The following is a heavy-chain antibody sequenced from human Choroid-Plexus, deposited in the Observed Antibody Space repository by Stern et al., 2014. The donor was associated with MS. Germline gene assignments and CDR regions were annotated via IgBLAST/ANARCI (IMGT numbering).Heavy chain of an antibody. Sequence: VQLVESGGGVVQPGRPLRLSCVASGFTFGSCAMHWVRQAPGKGLEWVAGVSYDGSNKYYADSVKSRFTISRDKSQNTLYMQMSSLRPEDTAVYYCAKDRQYLTYCFDHWGQGSLVTVSS. V-gene: IGHV3-30*18. CDR2: VSYDGSNK. CDR3: AKDRQYLTYCFDH. D-gene: IGHD2/OR15-2a*01. CDR1: GFTFGSCA. J-gene: IGHJ5*02.